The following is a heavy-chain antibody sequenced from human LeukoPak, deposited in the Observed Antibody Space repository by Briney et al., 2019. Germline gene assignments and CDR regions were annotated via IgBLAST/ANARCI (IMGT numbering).Heavy chain of an antibody. CDR1: GGSFSGYY. Sequence: SETLSLTCAVYGGSFSGYYWSWIRQPPGKGLEWIGEINHSGSTNYNPSLKSRVTISVDTSKNQFSLKLSSVTAADTAVYYCARVRLEWLLYASYFDYWGQGTLVTVSS. CDR3: ARVRLEWLLYASYFDY. CDR2: INHSGST. D-gene: IGHD3-3*01. J-gene: IGHJ4*02. V-gene: IGHV4-34*01.